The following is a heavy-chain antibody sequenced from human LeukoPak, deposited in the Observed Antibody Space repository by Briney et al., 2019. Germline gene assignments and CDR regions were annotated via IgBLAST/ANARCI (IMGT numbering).Heavy chain of an antibody. CDR2: IYYSGST. CDR1: GGSISSSSYY. J-gene: IGHJ4*02. CDR3: ARHRSLSNFDY. V-gene: IGHV4-39*01. Sequence: SETLSLTCTVSGGSISSSSYYWGWIRQPPGKGLEWIGSIYYSGSTYYNPSLKSRVTISVDTSKNQFSLKLSSVTAADTAVYYCARHRSLSNFDYWGQGTLVTVPS. D-gene: IGHD5/OR15-5a*01.